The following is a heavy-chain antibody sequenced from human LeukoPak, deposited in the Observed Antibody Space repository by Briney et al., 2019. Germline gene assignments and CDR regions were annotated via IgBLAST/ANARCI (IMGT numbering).Heavy chain of an antibody. V-gene: IGHV3-23*01. Sequence: PWGALRLSCAASGFTFSNYAMSWVRQAPGKGLEWVSAISGSWDTTYYADSVKGRFTISRDNSKNTLYLQMNSLRAEDTAVYYCAKEGHTAMVPDRLDYWGQGTLVTVSS. CDR3: AKEGHTAMVPDRLDY. CDR1: GFTFSNYA. CDR2: ISGSWDTT. J-gene: IGHJ4*02. D-gene: IGHD5-18*01.